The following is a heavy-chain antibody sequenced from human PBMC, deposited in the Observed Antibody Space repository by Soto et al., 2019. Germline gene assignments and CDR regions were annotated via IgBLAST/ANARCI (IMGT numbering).Heavy chain of an antibody. D-gene: IGHD5-18*01. CDR3: ARGAGFSYASTWFDI. CDR1: GASISGGTYY. Sequence: SETLSLTCTVSGASISGGTYYWTWIRQAPGKGLEWVGHIYYTGSTNYNPAPNDRVTISVDTSKNHFSLQLTSVAAADTAVYYCARGAGFSYASTWFDIWGQGTLVTVSS. CDR2: IYYTGST. V-gene: IGHV4-61*03. J-gene: IGHJ5*02.